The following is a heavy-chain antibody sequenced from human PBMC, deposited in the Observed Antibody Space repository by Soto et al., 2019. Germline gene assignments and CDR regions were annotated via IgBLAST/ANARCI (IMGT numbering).Heavy chain of an antibody. D-gene: IGHD4-4*01. J-gene: IGHJ4*02. Sequence: QVQLAQSGAEVRSPGSSVKVSCRASGGSFSDSAFSWLRQAPGQGLQGVGGIIPMFAAPNCAQAFQGRVTITADASTRAVYLAPSSIASVDLAVYFCARAGIVAVPTALSSYDDYTHYRLDSWGQGTLVCVS. CDR1: GGSFSDSA. CDR2: IIPMFAAP. V-gene: IGHV1-69*01. CDR3: ARAGIVAVPTALSSYDDYTHYRLDS.